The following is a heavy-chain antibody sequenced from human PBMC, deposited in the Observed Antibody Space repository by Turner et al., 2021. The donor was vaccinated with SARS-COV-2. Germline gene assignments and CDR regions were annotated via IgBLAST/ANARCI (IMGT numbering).Heavy chain of an antibody. CDR2: IYYSGST. V-gene: IGHV4-39*01. CDR3: AIAPNYYYGMDV. CDR1: GGSISSSSYY. Sequence: QLQLQGSGPGLVKPSETLSLTCTVSGGSISSSSYYWGWIRQPPGKGLEWIGSIYYSGSTYYNPSLKSRVTISVDTSKNQFSVKLSSVTAADTAVYYCAIAPNYYYGMDVWGQGTTVTVSS. J-gene: IGHJ6*02.